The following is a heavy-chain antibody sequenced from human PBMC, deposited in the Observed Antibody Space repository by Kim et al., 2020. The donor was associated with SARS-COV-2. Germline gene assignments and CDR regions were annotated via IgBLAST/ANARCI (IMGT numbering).Heavy chain of an antibody. Sequence: YAEDVKGRFTNSRDNFKNTLYLQMNSLRAEDTAVFYCAKSAVTGRHWFDPWGQGTLVTVSS. CDR3: AKSAVTGRHWFDP. V-gene: IGHV3-23*01. D-gene: IGHD6-19*01. J-gene: IGHJ5*02.